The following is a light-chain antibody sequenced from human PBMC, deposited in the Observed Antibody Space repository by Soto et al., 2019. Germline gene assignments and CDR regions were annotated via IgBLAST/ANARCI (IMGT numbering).Light chain of an antibody. CDR2: GAS. CDR1: QRVGTTY. V-gene: IGKV3-20*01. J-gene: IGKJ1*01. Sequence: EIVLSQSPGTLSLSPGERDTLSCRASQRVGTTYLAWYQHKPGQAPRLLIYGASSRATGIPDRISGSGSGTDFTLTISRLEPEDSAVYYCEQHGNSPWTFGQGTKVEIK. CDR3: EQHGNSPWT.